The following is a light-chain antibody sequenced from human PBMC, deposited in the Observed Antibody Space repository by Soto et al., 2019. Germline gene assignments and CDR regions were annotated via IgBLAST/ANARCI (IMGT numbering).Light chain of an antibody. Sequence: DIPMTQSPSTLSASVGDRITITCRASQSISTWLAWYQQKPGKAPKLLIYKASTLESGVPSRFSGSGSGTEFTLTISSLQPDEFATYFWQLYNHYPTFGQGTKLEIK. J-gene: IGKJ2*01. CDR3: QLYNHYPT. CDR2: KAS. V-gene: IGKV1-5*03. CDR1: QSISTW.